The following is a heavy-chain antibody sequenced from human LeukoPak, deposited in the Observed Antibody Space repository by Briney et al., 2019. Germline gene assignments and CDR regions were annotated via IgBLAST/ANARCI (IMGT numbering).Heavy chain of an antibody. D-gene: IGHD2-2*01. CDR3: ASTYCSSTSCRTPVY. CDR2: INHSGST. CDR1: SGSFSGYY. Sequence: SSETLSLTCAVYSGSFSGYYWSWIRQPPGKGLEWIGEINHSGSTNYNPSLKSRVTISVDTSKNQFSLKLSSVTAADTAVYYCASTYCSSTSCRTPVYWGQGTLVTVSS. J-gene: IGHJ4*02. V-gene: IGHV4-34*01.